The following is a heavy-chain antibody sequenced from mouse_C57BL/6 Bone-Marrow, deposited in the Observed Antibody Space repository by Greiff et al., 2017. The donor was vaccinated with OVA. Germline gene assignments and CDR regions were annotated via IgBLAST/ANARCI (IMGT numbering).Heavy chain of an antibody. Sequence: QVQLQQSGPGLVQPSQSLSITCTVSGFSLTSYGVHWVRQSPGKGLEWLGVIWRGGSTDYNAAFMSRLSITKDNSKSQVFFKMNSLQADDTAIYYWAGLTGTGYYAMDYWGQGTSVTVSS. D-gene: IGHD4-1*01. CDR3: AGLTGTGYYAMDY. CDR1: GFSLTSYG. CDR2: IWRGGST. V-gene: IGHV2-5*01. J-gene: IGHJ4*01.